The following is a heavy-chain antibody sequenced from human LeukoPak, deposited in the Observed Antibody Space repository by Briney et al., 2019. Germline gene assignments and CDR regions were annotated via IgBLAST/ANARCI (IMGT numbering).Heavy chain of an antibody. Sequence: AXVKVSCKASGYTFTSYGISWVRQAPGQGLEWMGWISAYNGNTNYAQKLQGRATMTTDTSTSTAYMELRSLRSDDTAVYYCARDGKVAAFSYYYYYYMDVWGKGTTVTVSS. CDR2: ISAYNGNT. CDR3: ARDGKVAAFSYYYYYYMDV. D-gene: IGHD2-15*01. J-gene: IGHJ6*03. CDR1: GYTFTSYG. V-gene: IGHV1-18*01.